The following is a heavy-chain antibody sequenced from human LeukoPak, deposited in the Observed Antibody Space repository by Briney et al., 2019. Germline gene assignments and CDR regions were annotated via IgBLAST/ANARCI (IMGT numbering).Heavy chain of an antibody. V-gene: IGHV3-48*03. Sequence: GGSLRLSCAASGFTFSSYEMNWVRQAPGKGLEWVSYISSSGSTIYYADSVKGRFTISRDNSKNTLYLQTSSLRVEDTAVYYCARASTTVPNLLDHWGRGTLVTVSS. D-gene: IGHD4-17*01. CDR2: ISSSGSTI. CDR1: GFTFSSYE. J-gene: IGHJ4*02. CDR3: ARASTTVPNLLDH.